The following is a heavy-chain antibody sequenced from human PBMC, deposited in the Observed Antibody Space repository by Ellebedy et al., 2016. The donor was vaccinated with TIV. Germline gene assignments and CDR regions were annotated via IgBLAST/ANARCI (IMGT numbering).Heavy chain of an antibody. CDR2: IVGSGGSR. D-gene: IGHD3-22*01. V-gene: IGHV3-23*01. Sequence: PGGSLRLSCAAFGFSFSSYAMSWVRQAPGKGLEWVSGIVGSGGSRYADSVKGRFTISRDNSKSTLDLQMSSLRAEDTAVYYCAKGRGGGSDSSAPRYYFDYWGLGTLVTVSS. CDR1: GFSFSSYA. J-gene: IGHJ4*02. CDR3: AKGRGGGSDSSAPRYYFDY.